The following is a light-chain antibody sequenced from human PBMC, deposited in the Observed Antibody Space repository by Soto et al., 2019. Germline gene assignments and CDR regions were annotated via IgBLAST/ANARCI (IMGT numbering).Light chain of an antibody. CDR2: SDN. Sequence: QSVLTQPPSASGAPGQRVTISCSGNTANIGKNFVYWYLQLPGTAPKLLIYSDNQRPSGVPDRFSGSKSGSSASLVISGLRSDDDGGYYCSAWDDRLSGRVFGTGTKVTVL. CDR3: SAWDDRLSGRV. J-gene: IGLJ1*01. CDR1: TANIGKNF. V-gene: IGLV1-47*02.